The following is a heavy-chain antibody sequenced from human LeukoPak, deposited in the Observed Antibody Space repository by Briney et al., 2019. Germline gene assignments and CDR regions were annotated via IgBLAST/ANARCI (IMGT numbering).Heavy chain of an antibody. D-gene: IGHD5-18*01. CDR2: ISYDGSNK. V-gene: IGHV3-30*18. CDR3: AKDGGYSYGCYGMDV. J-gene: IGHJ6*02. Sequence: GGSLRLSCAASGFTFSSYGMHWVRQAPGKGLEWVAVISYDGSNKYYADSVKGRFTISRDNSENTLYLQMNSLRAEDTAVYYCAKDGGYSYGCYGMDVWGQGTTVTVSS. CDR1: GFTFSSYG.